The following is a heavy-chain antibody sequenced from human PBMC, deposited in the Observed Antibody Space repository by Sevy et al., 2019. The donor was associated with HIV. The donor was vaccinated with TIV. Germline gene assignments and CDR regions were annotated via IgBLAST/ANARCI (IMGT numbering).Heavy chain of an antibody. V-gene: IGHV3-30-3*01. CDR1: GFTFSSYA. CDR3: AREYMVGGPGGY. CDR2: ISYDGSNK. D-gene: IGHD1-26*01. J-gene: IGHJ4*02. Sequence: GGSLRLSCAASGFTFSSYAMHWVRQAPGKGLEWVAVISYDGSNKYYADSVKGRFTISRDNSKNTLYLQMNSLRAEDTALYYCAREYMVGGPGGYWGQGTLVTVSS.